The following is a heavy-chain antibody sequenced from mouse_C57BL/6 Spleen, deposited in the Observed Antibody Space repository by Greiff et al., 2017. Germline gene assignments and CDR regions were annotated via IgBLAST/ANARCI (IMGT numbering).Heavy chain of an antibody. Sequence: EVKLVESGGGLVKPGGSLKLSCAASGFTFSSYTMSWVRQTPEKRLEWVATISGGGGYTYYPDSMKGRFTISRDNAKNTLYLQMSSLMSEDTALYYCARHLYNDYDYWDFDDWGTGTTVTVSS. D-gene: IGHD2-4*01. CDR1: GFTFSSYT. V-gene: IGHV5-9*01. CDR3: ARHLYNDYDYWDFDD. J-gene: IGHJ1*03. CDR2: ISGGGGYT.